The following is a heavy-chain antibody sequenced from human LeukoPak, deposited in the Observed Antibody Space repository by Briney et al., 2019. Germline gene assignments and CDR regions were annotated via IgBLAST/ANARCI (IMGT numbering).Heavy chain of an antibody. Sequence: GGSLRLSCAASGFTFSSYAMSWVRQAPGKGLEWVSAISGSGGSTYYADSMKGRFTISRDNSKNTLYLQMNSLRAEDTAVYYCARYRTQWLVPEYYFDYWGQGTLVTVSS. V-gene: IGHV3-23*01. CDR1: GFTFSSYA. CDR3: ARYRTQWLVPEYYFDY. D-gene: IGHD6-19*01. J-gene: IGHJ4*02. CDR2: ISGSGGST.